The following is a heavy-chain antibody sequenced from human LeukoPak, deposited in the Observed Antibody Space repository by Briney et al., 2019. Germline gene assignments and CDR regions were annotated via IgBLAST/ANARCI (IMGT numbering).Heavy chain of an antibody. CDR1: GGSVSSGSYL. V-gene: IGHV4-61*01. J-gene: IGHJ4*02. Sequence: KPSETLSLTCTVSGGSVSSGSYLWSWIRQPPGKGLEWIGFIYYSGNTKYNPSLESRATISVDTSKNQFSLKLTSLTTADTAVYYCARGGLSSGWNYWGRGALVTVSS. D-gene: IGHD6-19*01. CDR2: IYYSGNT. CDR3: ARGGLSSGWNY.